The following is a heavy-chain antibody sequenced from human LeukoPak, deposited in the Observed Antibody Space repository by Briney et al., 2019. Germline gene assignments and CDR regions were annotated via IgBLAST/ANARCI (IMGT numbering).Heavy chain of an antibody. CDR3: ARHLPYGSSTSCWRSWFDP. V-gene: IGHV1-69*05. CDR2: IIPIFGTA. J-gene: IGHJ5*02. D-gene: IGHD2-2*01. Sequence: GASVKVSCKASGGTFSSYAISWVRQAPGQGLEWMGGIIPIFGTANYAQKFQGRVTITTDESTSTAYMELRSLRSEDTAVYYCARHLPYGSSTSCWRSWFDPWGQGTLVTVSS. CDR1: GGTFSSYA.